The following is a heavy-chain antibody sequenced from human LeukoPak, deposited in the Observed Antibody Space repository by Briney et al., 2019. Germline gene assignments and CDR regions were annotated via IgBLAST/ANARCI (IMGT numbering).Heavy chain of an antibody. CDR1: GGTFSSYA. V-gene: IGHV1-69*04. CDR3: AQISSIAAVNYGMDV. CDR2: IIPILGIA. Sequence: GASVKVSCKASGGTFSSYAISWVRQAPGQGLEWMGRIIPILGIANYAQKFQGRVTITADKSTSTAYMELSSLRSEDTAVYYCAQISSIAAVNYGMDVWGQGTTVTVSS. D-gene: IGHD6-6*01. J-gene: IGHJ6*02.